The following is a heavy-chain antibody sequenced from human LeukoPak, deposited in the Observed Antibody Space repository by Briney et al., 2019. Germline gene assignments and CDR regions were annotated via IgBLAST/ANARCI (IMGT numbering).Heavy chain of an antibody. CDR3: TREGGQGDYTAFDL. CDR1: GFIFSAYI. Sequence: PGGSLRLSCAASGFIFSAYIMDWVRQAPGKGLEWIGRIRKKNAGYTTEYAASVKGRFVVSRDDSKDWVFLQMNSLEPEDTAVYYCTREGGQGDYTAFDLWGQGTMVTVSS. CDR2: IRKKNAGYTT. J-gene: IGHJ3*01. D-gene: IGHD3-3*01. V-gene: IGHV3-72*01.